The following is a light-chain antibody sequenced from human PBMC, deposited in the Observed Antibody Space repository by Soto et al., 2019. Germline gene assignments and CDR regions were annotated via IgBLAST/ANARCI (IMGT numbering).Light chain of an antibody. CDR2: GAS. J-gene: IGKJ1*01. V-gene: IGKV3-15*01. CDR3: QQYNNWPRT. Sequence: ENVLTQSPATLSLSPGGGATLSCRASQSINTYLAWYQQKPGQAPRLLIYGASTRATGIPARFSGSGSGTEFTLTISSLQSEDFAVYYCQQYNNWPRTFGQGTKVDI. CDR1: QSINTY.